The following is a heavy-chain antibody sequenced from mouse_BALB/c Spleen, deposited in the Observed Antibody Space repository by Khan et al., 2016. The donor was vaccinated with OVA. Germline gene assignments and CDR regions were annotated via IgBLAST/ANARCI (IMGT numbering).Heavy chain of an antibody. V-gene: IGHV1S29*02. Sequence: VQLQQSGPEVVKPGASVKISCKASGYTFTDYNLDWVRQRHGKSLEWIGYFFPNSGGSGYNQKFKTKATLTVDISSSTAYMDFRSLTSEDSAVYYGVRSGYGSFAFWGQGTLVTVSA. D-gene: IGHD1-2*01. CDR3: VRSGYGSFAF. CDR2: FFPNSGGS. J-gene: IGHJ3*01. CDR1: GYTFTDYN.